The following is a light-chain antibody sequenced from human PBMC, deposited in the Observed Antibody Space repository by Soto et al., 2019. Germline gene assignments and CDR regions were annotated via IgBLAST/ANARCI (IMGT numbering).Light chain of an antibody. CDR2: DAS. V-gene: IGKV3-11*01. J-gene: IGKJ5*01. Sequence: SPGTSATLSCRTTRIVISYLSWYQQKPGQAPRLLIDDASNSAASIPARCSGGGAGTYFTLTTDNRLQDDDVEHYFQQRNNRPTITFGQGTRLEI. CDR3: QQRNNRPTIT. CDR1: RIVISY.